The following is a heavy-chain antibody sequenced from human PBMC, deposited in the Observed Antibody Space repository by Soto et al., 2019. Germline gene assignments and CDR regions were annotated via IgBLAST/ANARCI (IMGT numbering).Heavy chain of an antibody. CDR2: SIPIFGTA. CDR3: VRGNHRCLQLWYYDL. CDR1: GGPFSSYT. Sequence: QVQLVQSGAEVKKPGSSVTVSCKASGGPFSSYTISWVRQAPGQGLEWMGGSIPIFGTANYAQKFQGRVTITADESTRTAYMELSSLRSEDTDVYYCVRGNHRCLQLWYYDLWGRGTLVTVSS. J-gene: IGHJ2*01. D-gene: IGHD1-1*01. V-gene: IGHV1-69*12.